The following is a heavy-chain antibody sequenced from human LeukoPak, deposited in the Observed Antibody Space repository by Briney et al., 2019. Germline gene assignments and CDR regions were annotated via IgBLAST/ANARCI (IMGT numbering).Heavy chain of an antibody. CDR2: ISSSGSTI. D-gene: IGHD3-22*01. J-gene: IGHJ3*02. Sequence: LSLTCTVSGGSISSYYWSWIRQPPGKGLEWVSYISSSGSTIYYADSVKGRFTISRDNAKNSLYLQMNSLRAEDTAVYYCARGLNAMIVVAVGAFDIWGQGTMVTVSS. CDR3: ARGLNAMIVVAVGAFDI. V-gene: IGHV3-11*04. CDR1: GGSISSYY.